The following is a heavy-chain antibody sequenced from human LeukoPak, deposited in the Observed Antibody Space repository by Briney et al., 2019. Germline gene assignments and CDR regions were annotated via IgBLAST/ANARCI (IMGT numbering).Heavy chain of an antibody. Sequence: SVKLTCKASGYTFTGYYMHWVRQPPGPGLELMGWTNPNSGGTNYAEKFQGRVTVTRDTSIRTANMELSRLSSDDTAGYYCARYCSSTSCFWFDPWGHGTLVTVSS. CDR1: GYTFTGYY. CDR3: ARYCSSTSCFWFDP. D-gene: IGHD2-2*01. CDR2: TNPNSGGT. V-gene: IGHV1-2*02. J-gene: IGHJ5*02.